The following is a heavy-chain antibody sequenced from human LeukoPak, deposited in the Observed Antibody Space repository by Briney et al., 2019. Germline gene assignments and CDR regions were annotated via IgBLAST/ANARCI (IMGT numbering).Heavy chain of an antibody. V-gene: IGHV4-31*03. CDR2: IYYSGST. J-gene: IGHJ4*02. CDR3: ARDRKTGCTTAVCYGGPSTN. Sequence: SQTLSLTCTVSGGSITTGGYYRNWIRQHPGKGLEWIGYIYYSGSTYYNPSLKSRITISVNTSKNQFSLQLSSVTAADTAVYYCARDRKTGCTTAVCYGGPSTNWGQGTLVTVSS. CDR1: GGSITTGGYY. D-gene: IGHD2-8*01.